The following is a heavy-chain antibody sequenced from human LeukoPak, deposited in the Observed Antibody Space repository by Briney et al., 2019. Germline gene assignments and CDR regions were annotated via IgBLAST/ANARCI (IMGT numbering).Heavy chain of an antibody. CDR1: GFTFTSYA. CDR2: MSGSGGST. D-gene: IGHD3-9*01. Sequence: GGSLRLSCAASGFTFTSYAMSWVRQAPGKGLEWVSGMSGSGGSTYHADSVKGRFTISRDNAKNSLYLQMNSLRAEDTAVYYCARVTGYRFPYGMDVWGQGTTVTVSS. J-gene: IGHJ6*02. CDR3: ARVTGYRFPYGMDV. V-gene: IGHV3-23*01.